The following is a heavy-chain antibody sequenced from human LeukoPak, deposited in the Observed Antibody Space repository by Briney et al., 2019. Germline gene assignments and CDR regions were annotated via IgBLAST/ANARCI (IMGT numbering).Heavy chain of an antibody. Sequence: GGSLRLSCAASGFTFSSYSLNWVRQAPGKGLEWVSYISSSSSTIYYADSVKGRFTISRDNAKNSLYLQMNSLRAEDTAVYYCATGTSSSWYPQIYYYGMDVWGQGTTVSVSS. D-gene: IGHD6-13*01. V-gene: IGHV3-48*04. CDR1: GFTFSSYS. CDR3: ATGTSSSWYPQIYYYGMDV. J-gene: IGHJ6*02. CDR2: ISSSSSTI.